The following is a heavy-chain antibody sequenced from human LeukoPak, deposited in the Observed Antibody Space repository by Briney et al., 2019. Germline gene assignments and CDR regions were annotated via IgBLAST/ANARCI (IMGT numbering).Heavy chain of an antibody. CDR2: IYTSGST. CDR1: GGSISSDSYY. Sequence: SETLSLTCTVSGGSISSDSYYWSWIRQPAGKGLEWIGRIYTSGSTNYNPSLKSRVTISVDKSKNQFSLKLSSVTAADTAVYYCARDSGSYSIGSWGQGTLVTVSS. V-gene: IGHV4-61*02. D-gene: IGHD1-26*01. CDR3: ARDSGSYSIGS. J-gene: IGHJ1*01.